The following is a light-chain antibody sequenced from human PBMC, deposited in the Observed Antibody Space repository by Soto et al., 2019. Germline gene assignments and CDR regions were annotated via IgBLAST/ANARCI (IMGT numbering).Light chain of an antibody. CDR1: QSISSW. J-gene: IGKJ1*01. V-gene: IGKV1-5*03. CDR3: QQYNSYWT. CDR2: KAS. Sequence: DIQMTQSPSTLSASVGDRVTITCRASQSISSWLAWYQQKPGKAPKLLIYKASSLESGVPSRFSGSGSGTEFTLTISSLQPDGVATYYCQQYNSYWTFGQGTKVEIK.